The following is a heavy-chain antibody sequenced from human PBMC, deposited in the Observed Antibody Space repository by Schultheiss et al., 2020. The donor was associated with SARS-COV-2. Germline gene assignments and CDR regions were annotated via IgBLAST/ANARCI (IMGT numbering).Heavy chain of an antibody. CDR3: AIDQWCSSTNCSTNY. D-gene: IGHD2-2*02. V-gene: IGHV3-23*01. J-gene: IGHJ4*02. CDR2: ISGRGGST. CDR1: GFTFSSYA. Sequence: GGSLRLSCAASGFTFSSYAMSWVRQAPGKGLEWVSVISGRGGSTKYADSVKGRFTISRDNVKKTLHLQMNSLRAEDTAVYYCAIDQWCSSTNCSTNYWGQGTLVTVSS.